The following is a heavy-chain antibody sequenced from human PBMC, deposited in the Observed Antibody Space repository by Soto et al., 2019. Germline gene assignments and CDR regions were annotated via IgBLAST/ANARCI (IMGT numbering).Heavy chain of an antibody. Sequence: PSVKVSCKASGYTFTSYAMNWVRQAPGQGLEWMGWINTNTGNPTYAQGFTGRFVFSLDTSVSTAYLQICSLKAEDTAVYYCARDPLYSSGWYRYYYYYGMDVWGQGTTATVSS. J-gene: IGHJ6*02. CDR3: ARDPLYSSGWYRYYYYYGMDV. D-gene: IGHD6-19*01. CDR1: GYTFTSYA. CDR2: INTNTGNP. V-gene: IGHV7-4-1*01.